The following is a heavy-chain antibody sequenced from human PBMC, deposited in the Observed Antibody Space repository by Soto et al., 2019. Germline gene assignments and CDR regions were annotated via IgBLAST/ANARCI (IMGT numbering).Heavy chain of an antibody. V-gene: IGHV3-53*02. CDR3: ARATEWNALDI. J-gene: IGHJ3*02. CDR1: GFSVSSDY. Sequence: DVQLVETGGGLIQPGGSLRLSCAASGFSVSSDYMNWVRQDPGKGLALVSVIYRGGSTYYADSVRGRYTISRDTSENTLFLQMNSLRAEDTAVYYCARATEWNALDIWGQGTMVTVSS. CDR2: IYRGGST. D-gene: IGHD3-3*01.